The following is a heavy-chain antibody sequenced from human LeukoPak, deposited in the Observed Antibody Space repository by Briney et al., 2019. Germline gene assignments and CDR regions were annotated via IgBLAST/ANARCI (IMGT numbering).Heavy chain of an antibody. D-gene: IGHD6-19*01. CDR3: ASRSVAGRYFDY. CDR1: GFTFSTYN. CDR2: ISSSSSAI. J-gene: IGHJ4*02. Sequence: PGVSLRLSCAASGFTFSTYNMNWVRQAPGKGLEWISYISSSSSAIYYADSVRGRFTISRDNAKNSLYLQMNSLRAEDTAVYYCASRSVAGRYFDYWGQGTLVTVSS. V-gene: IGHV3-48*01.